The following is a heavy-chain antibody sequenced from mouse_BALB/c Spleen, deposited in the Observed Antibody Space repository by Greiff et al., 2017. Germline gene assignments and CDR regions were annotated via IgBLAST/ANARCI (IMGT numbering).Heavy chain of an antibody. Sequence: QVQLKQPGAELVKPGASVKLSCKASGYTFTSYWMHWVKQRPGQGLEWIGEINPSNGRTNYNEKFKSKATLTVDKSSSTAYMQLSSLTSEDSAVYYCANLRLSYYFDYWGQGTTLTVSS. CDR2: INPSNGRT. CDR1: GYTFTSYW. CDR3: ANLRLSYYFDY. J-gene: IGHJ2*01. V-gene: IGHV1S81*02. D-gene: IGHD1-2*01.